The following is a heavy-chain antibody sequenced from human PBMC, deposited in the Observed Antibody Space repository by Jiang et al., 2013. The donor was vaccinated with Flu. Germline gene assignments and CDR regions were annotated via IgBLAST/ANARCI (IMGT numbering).Heavy chain of an antibody. CDR3: ARDLWDCSSTSCYTNWFDP. Sequence: GSGLVKPSETLSLTCTVSGGSISSYYWSWIRQPPGKGLEWIGYIYYSGSTNYNPSLKSRVTISVDTSKNQFSLKLSSVTAADTAVYYCARDLWDCSSTSCYTNWFDPWGQGTLGHRLL. CDR2: IYYSGST. J-gene: IGHJ5*02. D-gene: IGHD2-2*02. CDR1: GGSISSYY. V-gene: IGHV4-59*01.